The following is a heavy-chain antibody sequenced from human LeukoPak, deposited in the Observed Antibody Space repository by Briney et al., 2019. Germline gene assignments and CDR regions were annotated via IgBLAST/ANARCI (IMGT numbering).Heavy chain of an antibody. CDR3: ARGIYGDPVAFDY. CDR1: GDRVSTNNAA. J-gene: IGHJ4*02. CDR2: TYYRSKWYS. Sequence: SQTLSLTCAISGDRVSTNNAAWSWIRQSPSRGLEWLGRTYYRSKWYSYYAGSVKSRIIFNPDTSKNQFSLQLNSVTPEDTAVYYCARGIYGDPVAFDYWGQGTLVTVSS. D-gene: IGHD4/OR15-4a*01. V-gene: IGHV6-1*01.